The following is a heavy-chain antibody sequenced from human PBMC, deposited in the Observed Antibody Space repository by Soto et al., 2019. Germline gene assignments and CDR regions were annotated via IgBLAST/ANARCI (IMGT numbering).Heavy chain of an antibody. CDR2: ISAYNGNT. Sequence: GASVKVSCKASGYTFTSYGISWVRQAPGQGLEWMGWISAYNGNTNYAQKLQGRVTMTTDTSTSTAYMELRSLRSDDTAVYYCASLPHDYSNDLGWFEPWGQGTLVTVSS. D-gene: IGHD4-4*01. CDR1: GYTFTSYG. CDR3: ASLPHDYSNDLGWFEP. J-gene: IGHJ5*02. V-gene: IGHV1-18*01.